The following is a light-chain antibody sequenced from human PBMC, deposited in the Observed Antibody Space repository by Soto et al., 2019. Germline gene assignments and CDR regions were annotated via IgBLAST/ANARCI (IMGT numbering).Light chain of an antibody. CDR3: QNYNSAPRT. CDR1: QGISND. Sequence: DIQMTQSPSSLSASIGDRVTISCRASQGISNDLAWYQQKTGKVPYLLIYAASTSHSRVPSRFSGSGSATSFTLTISTLQPEDLATYYCQNYNSAPRTCGQGTKVDIK. J-gene: IGKJ1*01. V-gene: IGKV1-27*01. CDR2: AAS.